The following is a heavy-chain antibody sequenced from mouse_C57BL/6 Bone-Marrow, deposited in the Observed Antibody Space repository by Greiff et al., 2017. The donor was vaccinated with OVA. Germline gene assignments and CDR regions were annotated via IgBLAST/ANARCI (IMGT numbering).Heavy chain of an antibody. V-gene: IGHV1-59*01. J-gene: IGHJ3*01. CDR2: IDPSDSYT. Sequence: QVQLQQPGAELVRPGTSVKLSCKASGYTFTSYWMHWVKQRPGQGLEWIGVIDPSDSYTNYNQKFKGKATLTVDTSSSTAYMQLSSLTSEDSAVYYCARKDYYGSSPFAYWGQGTLVTVSA. CDR3: ARKDYYGSSPFAY. CDR1: GYTFTSYW. D-gene: IGHD1-1*01.